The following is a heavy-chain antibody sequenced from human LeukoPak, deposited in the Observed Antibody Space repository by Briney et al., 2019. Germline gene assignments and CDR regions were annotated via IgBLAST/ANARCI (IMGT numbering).Heavy chain of an antibody. V-gene: IGHV1-24*01. CDR3: ATFPIPYSGSYPGFDY. J-gene: IGHJ4*02. Sequence: ASVKVSRKVSGYTLTELSMHWVRQAPGKGLEWMGGFDPEDGETIYAQKFQGRVTMTEDTSTDTAYMELSSLRSEDTAVYYCATFPIPYSGSYPGFDYWGQGTLVTVSS. CDR1: GYTLTELS. CDR2: FDPEDGET. D-gene: IGHD1-26*01.